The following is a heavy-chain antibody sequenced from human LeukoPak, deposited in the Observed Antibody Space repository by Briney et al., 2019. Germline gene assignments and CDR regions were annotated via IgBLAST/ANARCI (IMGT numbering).Heavy chain of an antibody. D-gene: IGHD1-1*01. CDR3: TTAPYNWNDERVDY. J-gene: IGHJ4*02. V-gene: IGHV3-15*04. CDR2: IESKTDGGTT. Sequence: GGSLRLSCAASGFTFSDAWMSWVRQTPGKGLEWVGRIESKTDGGTTDYGAPVKGGFTISRDDSTNTLYLQMNSLKSEDTAVYYCTTAPYNWNDERVDYWGQGTLVTVSS. CDR1: GFTFSDAW.